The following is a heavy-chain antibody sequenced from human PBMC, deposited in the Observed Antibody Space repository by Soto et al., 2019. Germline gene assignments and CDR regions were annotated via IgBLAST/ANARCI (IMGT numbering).Heavy chain of an antibody. D-gene: IGHD6-19*01. V-gene: IGHV3-72*01. CDR2: IRRKANSYTT. CDR1: GLISSDYQ. Sequence: PGGSLRLSCAASGLISSDYQMDWVRQAPGKGLEWVGRIRRKANSYTTEYAASVKGRFTISRDDSKNSLYLQMNSLKSEDTAVYYCAMLGGWSGGSSGMDVWGQGTTVTVSS. J-gene: IGHJ6*02. CDR3: AMLGGWSGGSSGMDV.